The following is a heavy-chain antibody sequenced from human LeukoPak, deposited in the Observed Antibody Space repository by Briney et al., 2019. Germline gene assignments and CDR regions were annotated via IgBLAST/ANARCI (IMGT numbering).Heavy chain of an antibody. CDR2: ISGSGGST. CDR1: GFTFSSYA. V-gene: IGHV3-23*01. D-gene: IGHD2-21*01. J-gene: IGHJ3*02. CDR3: AKGFVWWHTRDAFDI. Sequence: PGGSLRLSCAASGFTFSSYAMSWVGQAPGKGLEWVSAISGSGGSTYYADSVKGRFTISRDNSKNTLYLQINSLRAEDTAVYYCAKGFVWWHTRDAFDIWGQGTMVTVSS.